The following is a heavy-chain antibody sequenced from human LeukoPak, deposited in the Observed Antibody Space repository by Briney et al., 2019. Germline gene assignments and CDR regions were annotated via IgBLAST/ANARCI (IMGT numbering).Heavy chain of an antibody. CDR2: IIPIFGTA. Sequence: SVKVSCKASLGTFSSYAISWVRQAPGQGREWMGGIIPIFGTANYVQKFQGRVTITADESTSTAYMELSSLRSEDTAVYYCARAMVRGVRPPYYYYYYMDVWGKGTTVTVSS. CDR3: ARAMVRGVRPPYYYYYYMDV. J-gene: IGHJ6*03. D-gene: IGHD3-10*01. CDR1: LGTFSSYA. V-gene: IGHV1-69*13.